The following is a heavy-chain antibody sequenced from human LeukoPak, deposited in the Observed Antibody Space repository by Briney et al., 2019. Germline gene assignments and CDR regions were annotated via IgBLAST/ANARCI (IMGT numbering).Heavy chain of an antibody. D-gene: IGHD5-12*01. J-gene: IGHJ4*02. Sequence: PGGSLRLSCAASGFTFSSYAMSWVRQAPGKGLEWIGEINNRGTTNYSPSLRGRATISVDTSKNQFSLRLTSVTAADTAIYYCARVPLWWLTPFDFWGQGTLATVSS. CDR2: INNRGTT. V-gene: IGHV4-34*01. CDR1: GFTFSSYA. CDR3: ARVPLWWLTPFDF.